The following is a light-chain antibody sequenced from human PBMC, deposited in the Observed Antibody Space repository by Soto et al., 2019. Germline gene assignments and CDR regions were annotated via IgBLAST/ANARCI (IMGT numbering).Light chain of an antibody. CDR2: SNN. CDR3: ASWDDRLGAVI. V-gene: IGLV1-47*02. J-gene: IGLJ2*01. CDR1: SSNIAGTNY. Sequence: HSVLTGPPSASGTPVQKVFISSSGSSSNIAGTNYAYWDQQLPGAAPKLFMHSNNLRPSGVPERISGSKFGTAASLAISGLRSEEEAVYYCASWDDRLGAVIFGGGNKVTVL.